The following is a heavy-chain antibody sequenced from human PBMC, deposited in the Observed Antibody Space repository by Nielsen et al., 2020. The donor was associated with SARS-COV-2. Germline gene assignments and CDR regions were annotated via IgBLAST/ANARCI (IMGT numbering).Heavy chain of an antibody. J-gene: IGHJ6*02. D-gene: IGHD5-12*01. CDR1: GGSFSGYY. Sequence: SETLFLTCAVYGGSFSGYYWSWIRQPPGKGLEWIGEINHSGSTNYNPSLKSRVTISVDTSKNQFSLKLSSVTAADTAVYYCARWPDRGSYYYYYGMDVWGQGTTVTVSS. CDR2: INHSGST. V-gene: IGHV4-34*01. CDR3: ARWPDRGSYYYYYGMDV.